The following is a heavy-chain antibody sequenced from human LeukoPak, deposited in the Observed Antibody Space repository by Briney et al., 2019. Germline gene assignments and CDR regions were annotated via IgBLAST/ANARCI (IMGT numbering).Heavy chain of an antibody. J-gene: IGHJ4*02. CDR3: TRHIAAAVSYIDY. D-gene: IGHD6-13*01. V-gene: IGHV4-59*08. Sequence: PSETLSLTCTVSGGSISSYYWSWIRQPPGKGLGWIGYIYYSGSTNYNPSLKSRVTISVDTSKNQFSLKLSSVTAADTAVYYCTRHIAAAVSYIDYWGQGTLVTVSS. CDR2: IYYSGST. CDR1: GGSISSYY.